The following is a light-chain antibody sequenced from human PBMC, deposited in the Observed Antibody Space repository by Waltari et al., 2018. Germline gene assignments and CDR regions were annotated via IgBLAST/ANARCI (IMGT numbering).Light chain of an antibody. CDR2: VTS. J-gene: IGLJ3*02. Sequence: QDFPGTAPKLRIYVTSSRPSGVPDRFSGSKSGTSASLAITGLQAEDEADYYCQTFDRSLNGVWVFGGGTKLTVL. CDR3: QTFDRSLNGVWV. V-gene: IGLV1-40*01.